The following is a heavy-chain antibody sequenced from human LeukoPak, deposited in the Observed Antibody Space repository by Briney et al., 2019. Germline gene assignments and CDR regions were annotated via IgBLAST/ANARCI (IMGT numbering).Heavy chain of an antibody. Sequence: GGSLRLSCAASGFTFGSYAMSWVRQAPGKGLEWVSAISGSGGSTYYADSVKGRFTISRDNSKNTLYLQMNSLRAEDTAAYYCAKGQFLEWLLSWFDPWGQGTLVTVSS. CDR2: ISGSGGST. CDR3: AKGQFLEWLLSWFDP. CDR1: GFTFGSYA. D-gene: IGHD3-3*01. J-gene: IGHJ5*02. V-gene: IGHV3-23*01.